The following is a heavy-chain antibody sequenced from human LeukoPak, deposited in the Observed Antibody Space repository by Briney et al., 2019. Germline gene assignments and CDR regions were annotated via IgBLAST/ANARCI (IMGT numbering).Heavy chain of an antibody. CDR3: ARTISSGWYVFI. D-gene: IGHD6-19*01. J-gene: IGHJ4*02. Sequence: SVKVSCKASGGTFSSYAISWVRQAPGQGLEWMGGIIPIFGTANYAQKFKGRVTITADESTSTAYMELSSLRSEDTAVYYCARTISSGWYVFIWGQGTLVTVSS. CDR2: IIPIFGTA. V-gene: IGHV1-69*01. CDR1: GGTFSSYA.